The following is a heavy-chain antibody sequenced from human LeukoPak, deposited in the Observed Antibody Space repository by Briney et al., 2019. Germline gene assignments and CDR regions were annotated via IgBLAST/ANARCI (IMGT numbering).Heavy chain of an antibody. CDR1: GFTFSHSW. V-gene: IGHV3-7*01. J-gene: IGHJ6*02. CDR2: IKEDGSSQ. Sequence: QPGGSLRLSCVASGFTFSHSWMTWVRQAPGKGLEWVGHIKEDGSSQNYADSVKGRFTISRDNAKSSLHLQMNGLRAEDTAVYFCARDSGVAYSLDVWGQGTTVTVSS. D-gene: IGHD3-3*01. CDR3: ARDSGVAYSLDV.